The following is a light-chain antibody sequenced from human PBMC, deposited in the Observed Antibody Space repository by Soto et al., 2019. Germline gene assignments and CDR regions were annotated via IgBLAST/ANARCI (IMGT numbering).Light chain of an antibody. CDR2: AAS. J-gene: IGKJ2*01. CDR1: QGISSF. Sequence: DIQLTQSPSFLSASVGDRVTITCRASQGISSFLAWYQQKPGKAPKLLIYAASTLQSGVPSRFSGSGSGTEFTLTITSLQPEDFASYYCQQFNTYPRTFGQGTKLGIK. V-gene: IGKV1-9*01. CDR3: QQFNTYPRT.